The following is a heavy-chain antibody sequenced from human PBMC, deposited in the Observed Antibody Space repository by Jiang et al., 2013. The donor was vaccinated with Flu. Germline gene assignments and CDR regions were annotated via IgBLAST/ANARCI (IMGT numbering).Heavy chain of an antibody. CDR3: ARALHLAYYDNQRGLLGYYYGMDV. V-gene: IGHV1-3*01. CDR2: INAANGDT. J-gene: IGHJ6*02. Sequence: SGAEVKKPGASVKVSCMTSGYTFTNYPLHWVRQAPGQGLEWLGWINAANGDTGYSQKFQGRVIMTRDTSTSTVYMELSGLKSDDTAVYYCARALHLAYYDNQRGLLGYYYGMDVWGQGTTVTVSS. CDR1: GYTFTNYP. D-gene: IGHD3-22*01.